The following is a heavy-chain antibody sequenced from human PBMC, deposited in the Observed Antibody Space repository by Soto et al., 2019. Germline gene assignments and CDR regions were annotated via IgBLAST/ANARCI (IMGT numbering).Heavy chain of an antibody. CDR3: ASTLLLWFGELPKDYYYYGMDV. V-gene: IGHV3-11*06. J-gene: IGHJ6*02. Sequence: GCLLPACSASGSTFSDYYMSGIRPAAGKGLEWVSCISSISSYTNYADSVKGRFTISRDNAKNSMYLQMNSLRDEDTAVYYCASTLLLWFGELPKDYYYYGMDVWGQGTKVTVYS. D-gene: IGHD3-10*01. CDR2: ISSISSYT. CDR1: GSTFSDYY.